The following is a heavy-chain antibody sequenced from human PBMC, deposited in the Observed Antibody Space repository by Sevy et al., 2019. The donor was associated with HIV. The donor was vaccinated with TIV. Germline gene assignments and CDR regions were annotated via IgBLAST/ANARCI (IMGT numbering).Heavy chain of an antibody. CDR2: ISSSGSTI. CDR1: GFTFSDYY. V-gene: IGHV3-11*04. Sequence: GSLRLSCAASGFTFSDYYMSWIRQAPGKGLEWVSYISSSGSTIYYADSVKGRFTISRDNAKNSLYLQMNSLRAEDTAVYYCARDAFTMIVVKDAFDIWGQGTMVTVSS. J-gene: IGHJ3*02. CDR3: ARDAFTMIVVKDAFDI. D-gene: IGHD3-22*01.